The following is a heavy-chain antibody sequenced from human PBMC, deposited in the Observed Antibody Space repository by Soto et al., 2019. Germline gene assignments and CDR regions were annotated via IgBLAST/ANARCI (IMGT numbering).Heavy chain of an antibody. V-gene: IGHV1-2*02. Sequence: ASVKVSCKASGYTFTGYYIHWVRQAPGQGLEWMGWISPNSGNTNYAQNFQGRVTMTRDTSVTTACMELSRLRSDDTAMYYCARDGQYGDYGYYFDYWGQGTLVTVSS. J-gene: IGHJ4*02. D-gene: IGHD4-17*01. CDR2: ISPNSGNT. CDR3: ARDGQYGDYGYYFDY. CDR1: GYTFTGYY.